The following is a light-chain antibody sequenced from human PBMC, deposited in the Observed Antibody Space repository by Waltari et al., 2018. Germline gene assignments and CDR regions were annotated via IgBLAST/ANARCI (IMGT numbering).Light chain of an antibody. Sequence: SYELTQPPSVSVSPGQTARITCSGDALPKQYAYWYQQKPGQAPVLVIYKDSERPSGIPELFSGSSSGTTVTLTISGVQAEDEADYDCQSADSSGTYVVFGGGTKLTVL. CDR2: KDS. CDR1: ALPKQY. CDR3: QSADSSGTYVV. J-gene: IGLJ2*01. V-gene: IGLV3-25*03.